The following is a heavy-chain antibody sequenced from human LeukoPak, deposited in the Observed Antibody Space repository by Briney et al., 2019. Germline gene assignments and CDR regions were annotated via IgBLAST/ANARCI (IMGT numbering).Heavy chain of an antibody. CDR1: GFPFSSYS. V-gene: IGHV3-7*03. Sequence: TGGSLRLSCAASGFPFSSYSMTWFGRPQGKGLEWVANKKPDGTTKFYVDSVKGRFTISRDNALNSLYLQMNSLRAEDAAIYYCARSIPYGTTWYGRSDYWGQGTLVTVSS. D-gene: IGHD6-13*01. CDR3: ARSIPYGTTWYGRSDY. J-gene: IGHJ4*02. CDR2: KKPDGTTK.